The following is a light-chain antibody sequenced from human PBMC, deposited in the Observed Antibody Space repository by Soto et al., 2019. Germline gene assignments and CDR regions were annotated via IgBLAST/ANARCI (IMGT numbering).Light chain of an antibody. J-gene: IGKJ1*01. Sequence: EIVLTQSPGTMSLSPGEGATLSCRSIQSVSGNYLAWYQQKAGQAPRLLIYGASSRATGIPDRFSGSGSGTDFTLTISRLEPEDFAVYYCQQYGSSPTWTFGQGTKVDIK. V-gene: IGKV3-20*01. CDR3: QQYGSSPTWT. CDR1: QSVSGNY. CDR2: GAS.